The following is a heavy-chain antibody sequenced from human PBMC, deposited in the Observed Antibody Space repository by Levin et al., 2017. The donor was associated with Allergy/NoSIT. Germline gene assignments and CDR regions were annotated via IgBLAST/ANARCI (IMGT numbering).Heavy chain of an antibody. J-gene: IGHJ3*01. CDR3: AKRGYCSDNTCQSREAIDV. V-gene: IGHV3-30*18. CDR1: GFQFSLYG. D-gene: IGHD2-15*01. CDR2: IVFDGNDP. Sequence: GGSLRLSCAASGFQFSLYGMHWVRQAPGKGLEWVALIVFDGNDPYYADSVKGRFTISRDNSKNTLYLQMSSLRENDTAIYYCAKRGYCSDNTCQSREAIDVWGQGTLVIVSS.